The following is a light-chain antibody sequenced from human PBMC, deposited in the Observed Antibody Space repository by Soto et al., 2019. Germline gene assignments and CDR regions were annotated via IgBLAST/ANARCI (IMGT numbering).Light chain of an antibody. Sequence: QSALTQPASVSGSPGQSITISCTGTSSDVGANIFVSWYQQHPGKVPKLMIYTVSSRPSGVSQRFSGSKSGNTASLTISGLQAEDEADYYCQVWDSSSDPYVFGTGTKVTVL. J-gene: IGLJ1*01. CDR3: QVWDSSSDPYV. CDR1: SSDVGANIF. CDR2: TVS. V-gene: IGLV2-14*01.